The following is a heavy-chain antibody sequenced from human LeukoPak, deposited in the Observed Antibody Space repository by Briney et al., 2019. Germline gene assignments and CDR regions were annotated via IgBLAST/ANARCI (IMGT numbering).Heavy chain of an antibody. Sequence: GESLKISCKGSGYSFTTYWIGWVRQMPGKGLEWMGIIYPGDSDTRYSPSFQGQVTISADKSISTAYLQWGSLKASDTAMYYCARGGIPGGNYYREHFGYWGQGTLVTVSS. D-gene: IGHD1-26*01. CDR3: ARGGIPGGNYYREHFGY. CDR2: IYPGDSDT. CDR1: GYSFTTYW. V-gene: IGHV5-51*01. J-gene: IGHJ4*02.